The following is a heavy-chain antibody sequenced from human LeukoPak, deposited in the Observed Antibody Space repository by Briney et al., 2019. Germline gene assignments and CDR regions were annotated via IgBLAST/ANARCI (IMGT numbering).Heavy chain of an antibody. J-gene: IGHJ5*02. CDR3: ARDAQLLNYREGEMTFDP. D-gene: IGHD3-16*01. Sequence: GASVKVSCKASGYTFTSYGISWVRQAPGQGLEWMGWISAYNGNTNYAQKLQGRVTVTTDTSTSTAYMELRSLRSDDTAVCYCARDAQLLNYREGEMTFDPWGQGTLVTVSS. CDR2: ISAYNGNT. CDR1: GYTFTSYG. V-gene: IGHV1-18*01.